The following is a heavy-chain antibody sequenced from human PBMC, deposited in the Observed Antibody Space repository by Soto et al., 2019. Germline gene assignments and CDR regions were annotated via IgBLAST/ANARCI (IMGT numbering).Heavy chain of an antibody. D-gene: IGHD3-16*02. CDR2: IYYSGST. CDR1: GGSISSYY. CDR3: ARVWIMITFGGVIVNAFDI. Sequence: SETLSLTCTVSGGSISSYYWSWIRQPPGKGLEWIGYIYYSGSTNYNPSLKSRVTISVDTSKNQFSLKLSPVTAADTAVYYCARVWIMITFGGVIVNAFDIWGQGTMVTVSS. J-gene: IGHJ3*02. V-gene: IGHV4-59*01.